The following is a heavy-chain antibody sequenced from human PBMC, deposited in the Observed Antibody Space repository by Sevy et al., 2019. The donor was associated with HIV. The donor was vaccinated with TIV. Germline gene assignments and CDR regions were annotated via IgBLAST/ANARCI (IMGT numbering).Heavy chain of an antibody. V-gene: IGHV3-15*07. CDR1: GFTFNNAW. D-gene: IGHD1-26*01. Sequence: GGSLRLSCAASGFTFNNAWMNWVRQAPGTGLEWVGRIKSNTDGGTTEYAAPVRGRFTISRDDSENTLYLQMNSLKTDDAALYYCSTDALRVRDRYKGLLGYWGRGTLVPVSS. CDR2: IKSNTDGGTT. CDR3: STDALRVRDRYKGLLGY. J-gene: IGHJ4*02.